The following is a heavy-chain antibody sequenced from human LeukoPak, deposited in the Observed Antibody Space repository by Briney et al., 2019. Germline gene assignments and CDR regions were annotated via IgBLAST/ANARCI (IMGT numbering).Heavy chain of an antibody. J-gene: IGHJ4*02. Sequence: RGSLRPSCRASGFTFSNYAMTWVRQAPGKGLEWVSGIRSSGGTTYYADSGRGRFTISRDNTKNTLFLQMNRLGAEDTAVYYCVKGSGRAVAATGTDHFGSWGQGTLVTVSS. D-gene: IGHD6-19*01. CDR1: GFTFSNYA. V-gene: IGHV3-23*01. CDR2: IRSSGGTT. CDR3: VKGSGRAVAATGTDHFGS.